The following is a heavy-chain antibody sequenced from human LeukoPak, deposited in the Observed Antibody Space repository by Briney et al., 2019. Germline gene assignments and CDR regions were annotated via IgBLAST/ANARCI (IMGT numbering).Heavy chain of an antibody. CDR2: ISSSSSYI. CDR1: GFTFSSQS. D-gene: IGHD3-9*01. Sequence: KSGGSLRLSCAASGFTFSSQSMNWVRQAPGKGLEWDSSISSSSSYIYYADSVKGRFTISRDNAKNSLYLQMNSLRAEDTAAYYCARDRALRYFDWSPHWGQGTLVTVSS. V-gene: IGHV3-21*01. CDR3: ARDRALRYFDWSPH. J-gene: IGHJ4*02.